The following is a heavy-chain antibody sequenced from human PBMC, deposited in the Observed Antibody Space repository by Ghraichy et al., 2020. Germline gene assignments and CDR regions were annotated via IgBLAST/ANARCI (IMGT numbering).Heavy chain of an antibody. CDR2: IYHSGST. J-gene: IGHJ4*02. Sequence: SETLSLTCAVSGGYISSSYWWSWVRQSPGKGLEWIGEIYHSGSTNYNPALKSRVTMSVDKSKNEVSLNLSLVTAADTAVYYCAREPYNPGSEKFFDYWGQGTLVTVSS. CDR1: GGYISSSYW. D-gene: IGHD3-10*01. CDR3: AREPYNPGSEKFFDY. V-gene: IGHV4-4*02.